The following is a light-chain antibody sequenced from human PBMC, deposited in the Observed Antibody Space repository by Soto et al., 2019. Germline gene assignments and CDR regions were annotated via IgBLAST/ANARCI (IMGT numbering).Light chain of an antibody. V-gene: IGLV1-51*01. J-gene: IGLJ3*02. CDR3: GSWYTDLSAGV. Sequence: QSVLTQPPSVSAAPGQKVTISCSGSSSNIGKDYVCWYQKHPGTAPKLLIYKTDKRPSGIPDRFSASKSGTSATLDITGRQTGDEADYYCGSWYTDLSAGVFGGGTKVTVL. CDR1: SSNIGKDY. CDR2: KTD.